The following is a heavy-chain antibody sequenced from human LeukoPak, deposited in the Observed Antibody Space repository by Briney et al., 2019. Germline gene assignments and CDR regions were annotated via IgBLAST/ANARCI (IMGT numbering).Heavy chain of an antibody. D-gene: IGHD2-15*01. V-gene: IGHV4-39*01. Sequence: SETLSLTCTVSGGSINSSNYYWGWIRQPPGKGLEWIGSISYSGTTYYDPSLKGRVTMSVDTSKNQFSLKLSSVTAADTAVYYCARHRGYCSSSSCRYYFDYWGQGTLVTVSS. CDR1: GGSINSSNYY. CDR3: ARHRGYCSSSSCRYYFDY. J-gene: IGHJ4*02. CDR2: ISYSGTT.